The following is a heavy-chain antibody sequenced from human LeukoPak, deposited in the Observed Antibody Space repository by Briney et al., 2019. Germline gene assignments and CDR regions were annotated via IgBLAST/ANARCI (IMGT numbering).Heavy chain of an antibody. J-gene: IGHJ4*02. CDR1: GGSISSGGYS. CDR3: ARDRGVTANPSDYFDY. V-gene: IGHV4-30-2*01. Sequence: SQTLSLTCAVSGGSISSGGYSWSWIRQPPGKGLEWIGYIYHSGSTYYNPSHKSRVTISVDRSKNQFSLKLSSVTAADTAVYYCARDRGVTANPSDYFDYWGQGTLVTVSS. D-gene: IGHD2-21*02. CDR2: IYHSGST.